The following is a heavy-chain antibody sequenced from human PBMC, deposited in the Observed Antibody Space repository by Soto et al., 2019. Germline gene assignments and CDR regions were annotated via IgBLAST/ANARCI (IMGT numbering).Heavy chain of an antibody. D-gene: IGHD3-10*01. J-gene: IGHJ4*02. V-gene: IGHV3-33*01. CDR2: IWYDGSNK. CDR3: ARDPNSGITMVRGGQGLLDY. Sequence: PGGSLRLSCAASGFTFSSYGMHWVRQAPGKGLEWVAVIWYDGSNKYYADSVKGRFTISRDNSKNTLYLQMNSLRAEDTAVYYCARDPNSGITMVRGGQGLLDYWGQGPLVTDSS. CDR1: GFTFSSYG.